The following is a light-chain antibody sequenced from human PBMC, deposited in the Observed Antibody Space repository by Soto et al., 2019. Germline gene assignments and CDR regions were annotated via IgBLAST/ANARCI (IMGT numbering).Light chain of an antibody. J-gene: IGLJ2*01. V-gene: IGLV2-14*01. CDR2: EVV. Sequence: QSALTQPASVSGSPGQSITISCTGTSSDVGGYNYVSWYQQHPGKAPKLMIYEVVNRPSGVSYRFSGSKSGYTASLTISGLPAEDEADYYCSSYTSSSTVVFGGGTKVTV. CDR1: SSDVGGYNY. CDR3: SSYTSSSTVV.